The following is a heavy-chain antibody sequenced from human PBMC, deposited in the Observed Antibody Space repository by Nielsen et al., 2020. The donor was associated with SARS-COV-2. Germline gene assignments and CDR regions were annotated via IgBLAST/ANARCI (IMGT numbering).Heavy chain of an antibody. Sequence: GESLKISCAASGFTVNRNYMSWVRQAPGKGLEWVSLTYSDSSRTDYADSVTGRFTISRDNAKNSLYLQMNSLRAEDTALYYCAKDKRDYGSMTSYGMDVWGQGTTVTVSS. D-gene: IGHD3-10*01. CDR1: GFTVNRNY. J-gene: IGHJ6*02. CDR3: AKDKRDYGSMTSYGMDV. CDR2: TYSDSSRT. V-gene: IGHV3-53*05.